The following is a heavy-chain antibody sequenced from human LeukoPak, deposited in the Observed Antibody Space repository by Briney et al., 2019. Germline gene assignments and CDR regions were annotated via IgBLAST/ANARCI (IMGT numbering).Heavy chain of an antibody. CDR3: ARVSPPEAVAAPYNWFDP. CDR2: ISAYNGNT. CDR1: GYTFTSYG. Sequence: ASVKLSCTASGYTFTSYGISWVRQAPGQGLEWMGWISAYNGNTTCAQKLQGRVTMTTDTSTSTAYMVLRSLRSDDTAVYYCARVSPPEAVAAPYNWFDPWGQGTLVTVSS. D-gene: IGHD6-19*01. V-gene: IGHV1-18*01. J-gene: IGHJ5*02.